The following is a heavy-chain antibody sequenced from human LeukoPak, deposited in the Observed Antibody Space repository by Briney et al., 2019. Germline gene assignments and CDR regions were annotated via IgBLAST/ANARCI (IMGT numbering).Heavy chain of an antibody. CDR3: ASFYSSSWYVDY. CDR2: IYHSGST. D-gene: IGHD6-13*01. V-gene: IGHV4-4*02. Sequence: SETLSLTCAVSGGSISSSNWWSWVRQPPGKGLEWIGEIYHSGSTNYNPSLKSRVTISVDKSKNQFSLKLSSVTAADTAVYYCASFYSSSWYVDYWGQGTLVTVSS. J-gene: IGHJ4*02. CDR1: GGSISSSNW.